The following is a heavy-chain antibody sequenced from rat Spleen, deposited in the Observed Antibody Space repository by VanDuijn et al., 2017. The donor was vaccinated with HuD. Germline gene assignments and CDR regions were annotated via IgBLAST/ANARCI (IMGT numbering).Heavy chain of an antibody. CDR1: GFTFSDYN. D-gene: IGHD1-4*01. J-gene: IGHJ3*01. Sequence: EVQLVESGGGLVQPGRSLKLSCAASGFTFSDYNMAWVRQAPKKGLESVATISYDCSSTYYRDSVKGRFTLSRDNAKSTLYLQMDSLRSEDTATYYCARHELPGYNWFAYWGQGTLVTVSS. CDR2: ISYDCSST. CDR3: ARHELPGYNWFAY. V-gene: IGHV5-7*01.